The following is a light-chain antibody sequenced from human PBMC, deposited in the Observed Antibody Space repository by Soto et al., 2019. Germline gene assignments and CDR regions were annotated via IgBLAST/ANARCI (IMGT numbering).Light chain of an antibody. Sequence: ELVMTQSPATLSVSPGERATLSCRASQSVNSNLAWYKQKPGQAPRLLIYGASTRATGIPARFSGSGSGTEFTLTISSQQSEDFAVYYCQQYNNWPLWTFGQGTKVEIK. J-gene: IGKJ1*01. CDR3: QQYNNWPLWT. V-gene: IGKV3-15*01. CDR2: GAS. CDR1: QSVNSN.